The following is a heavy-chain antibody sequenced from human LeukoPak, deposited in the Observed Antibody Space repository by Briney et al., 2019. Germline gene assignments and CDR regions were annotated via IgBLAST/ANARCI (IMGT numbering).Heavy chain of an antibody. V-gene: IGHV3-20*04. Sequence: PGGSLRLSCAASGFTFDDCGMSWVRQAPGKGLEWVSGINWNGGSTGYADSVKGRFTISRDNAKNSLYLQMNSLRAEDTALYYCARGTLKAAATDFDYWGQGTLVTVSS. D-gene: IGHD6-13*01. CDR2: INWNGGST. J-gene: IGHJ4*02. CDR1: GFTFDDCG. CDR3: ARGTLKAAATDFDY.